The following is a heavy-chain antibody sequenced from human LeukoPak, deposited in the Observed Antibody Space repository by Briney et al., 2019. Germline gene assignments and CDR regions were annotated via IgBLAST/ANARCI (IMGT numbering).Heavy chain of an antibody. CDR3: ARGSHGFSFRF. V-gene: IGHV4-34*01. CDR2: INHSGST. Sequence: SETLSLTCAVYGGSFSDYYWTWIRQPPGKGLEWIGEINHSGSTNYNPSLKSRVTISVDTPKRQFSLNLTSVTAADTAVYYCARGSHGFSFRFWGQGTLAIVSS. CDR1: GGSFSDYY. D-gene: IGHD3-3*01. J-gene: IGHJ4*02.